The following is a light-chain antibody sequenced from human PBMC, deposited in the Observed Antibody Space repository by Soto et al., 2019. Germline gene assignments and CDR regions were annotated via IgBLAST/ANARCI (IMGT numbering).Light chain of an antibody. CDR3: SSYTGSSTQA. J-gene: IGLJ1*01. CDR1: SSDVGGYNY. V-gene: IGLV2-14*01. CDR2: DVS. Sequence: QSALTQPASVSGSPGQSITISCTGTSSDVGGYNYVSWYQQHPGKAPELMIYDVSNRPSGISNRFSGSKSGNTASLTISGLQAEDEADYYCSSYTGSSTQAFGTGTKVTVL.